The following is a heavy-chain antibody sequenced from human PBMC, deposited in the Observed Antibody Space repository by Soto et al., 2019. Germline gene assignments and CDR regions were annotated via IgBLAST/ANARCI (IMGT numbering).Heavy chain of an antibody. Sequence: QVQLVESGGGVVQPGRYLRLSCAASGFTFSSYGMHWVRQAPGKGLEWVAVIWYDGSNKYYADSVKGRFTISRDNSKNTLYLQMISLIAEDTAVYYCARDIAAAGTSYYYYGMDVWVQGTTVTVSS. CDR2: IWYDGSNK. CDR3: ARDIAAAGTSYYYYGMDV. D-gene: IGHD6-13*01. CDR1: GFTFSSYG. J-gene: IGHJ6*02. V-gene: IGHV3-33*01.